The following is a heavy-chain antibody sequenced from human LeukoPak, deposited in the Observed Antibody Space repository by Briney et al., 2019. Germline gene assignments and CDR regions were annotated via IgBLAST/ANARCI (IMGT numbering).Heavy chain of an antibody. J-gene: IGHJ4*02. CDR3: ARSSRGLGILIGY. V-gene: IGHV4-59*01. CDR2: IYYSGST. D-gene: IGHD7-27*01. CDR1: GGSISSYY. Sequence: SETLSLTCTVSGGSISSYYWSWIRQPPGKGLEWIGYIYYSGSTNYNPSLKSRVTISVDTSKNQFSLKLSSVTAADTAVYYCARSSRGLGILIGYWGQGTLVTVSS.